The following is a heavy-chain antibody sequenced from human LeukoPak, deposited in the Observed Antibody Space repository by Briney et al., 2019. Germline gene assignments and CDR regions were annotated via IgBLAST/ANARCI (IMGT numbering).Heavy chain of an antibody. Sequence: GSLRLSCAASGFTFSSYGMHWVRQAPGKGLVWVSRINSDGSSTSYADSVKGRFTISRDNAKNTLYLQMNSLRAEDTAVYYCARGAPSGYSYGYPFDYWGQGTLVTVSS. D-gene: IGHD5-18*01. J-gene: IGHJ4*02. V-gene: IGHV3-74*01. CDR3: ARGAPSGYSYGYPFDY. CDR2: INSDGSST. CDR1: GFTFSSYG.